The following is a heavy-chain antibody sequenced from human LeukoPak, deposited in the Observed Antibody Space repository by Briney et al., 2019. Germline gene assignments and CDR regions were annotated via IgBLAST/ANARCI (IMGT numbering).Heavy chain of an antibody. CDR2: MNPNNSDI. CDR3: ARTEDYYDSSGYYFNWFDP. D-gene: IGHD3-22*01. CDR1: GYTFTSYH. J-gene: IGHJ5*02. Sequence: ASVKVSCKASGYTFTSYHINWVRQATGQGLEWVGWMNPNNSDIGYAQKFQGRVTMTRNTSIGTAYMELSSLRSDDTAVYYCARTEDYYDSSGYYFNWFDPWGQGTLVTVSS. V-gene: IGHV1-8*01.